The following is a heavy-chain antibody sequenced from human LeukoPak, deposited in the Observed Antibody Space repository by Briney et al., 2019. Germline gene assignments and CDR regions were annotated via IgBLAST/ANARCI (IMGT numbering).Heavy chain of an antibody. Sequence: GGSLRLSCAASGFTFSSYSMSWVRQAPGKGLEWVSSISSSSSYIYYADSVKGRFTISRDDAKNSLYLQMNSLRAEDTAVYYCARDIAVAGTRFDYWGQGTLVTVSS. CDR1: GFTFSSYS. J-gene: IGHJ4*02. CDR2: ISSSSSYI. D-gene: IGHD6-19*01. CDR3: ARDIAVAGTRFDY. V-gene: IGHV3-21*01.